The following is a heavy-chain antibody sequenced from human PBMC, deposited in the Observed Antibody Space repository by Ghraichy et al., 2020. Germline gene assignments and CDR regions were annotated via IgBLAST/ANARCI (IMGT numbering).Heavy chain of an antibody. Sequence: SETLSLTCTVSGGSISSYYWSWIRQPPGKGLEWIGYIYYSGSTNYNPSLKSRVTISVDTSKNQFSLKLSSVTAADTAVYYCARYAGGSSWPYYYYYMDVWGKGTTVTVSS. CDR3: ARYAGGSSWPYYYYYMDV. V-gene: IGHV4-59*01. CDR1: GGSISSYY. D-gene: IGHD6-13*01. CDR2: IYYSGST. J-gene: IGHJ6*03.